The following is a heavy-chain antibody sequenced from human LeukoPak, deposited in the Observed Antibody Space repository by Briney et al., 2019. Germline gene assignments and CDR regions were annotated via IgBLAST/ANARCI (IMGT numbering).Heavy chain of an antibody. Sequence: PSETLSLTCTVSDYSISSGYGYYWGWIRQPPGKGLEWIGNIYHSGITYYNHFNSSLKSRVTISIDTSKNQFSLRLTSVTAADTAVYYCARASIGLLWFGELLYASPIDAFDIWGQGTMVTVSS. V-gene: IGHV4-38-2*02. CDR2: IYHSGIT. CDR3: ARASIGLLWFGELLYASPIDAFDI. D-gene: IGHD3-10*01. J-gene: IGHJ3*02. CDR1: DYSISSGYGYY.